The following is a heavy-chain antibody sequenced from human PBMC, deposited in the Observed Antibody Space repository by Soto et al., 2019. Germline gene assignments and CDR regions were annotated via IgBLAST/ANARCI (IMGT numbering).Heavy chain of an antibody. V-gene: IGHV4-30-2*01. CDR3: ARAHYGDYGYGMDV. D-gene: IGHD4-17*01. J-gene: IGHJ6*02. CDR2: IYHSGTT. CDR1: GGSISSGGYS. Sequence: QLQLQESGSGLVKPSQTLSLTCAVSGGSISSGGYSWSWIRQPPGKGLEWIGYIYHSGTTYYNPSPKSRVTISVDTSKTQFSLKLSSVTAADTAVYYCARAHYGDYGYGMDVWGQGTTVTVSS.